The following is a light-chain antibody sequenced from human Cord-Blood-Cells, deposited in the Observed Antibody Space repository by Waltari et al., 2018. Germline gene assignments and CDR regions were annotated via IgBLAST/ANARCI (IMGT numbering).Light chain of an antibody. V-gene: IGKV3-11*01. CDR3: QQRSNWPLT. J-gene: IGKJ4*01. Sequence: SYRATENVSSYIAWYQHKPGPALRLRIYDASNSATGIPARFSVSASETDFTLTICSLKPEDFAVYCCQQRSNWPLTFDGGTKVKIK. CDR2: DAS. CDR1: ENVSSY.